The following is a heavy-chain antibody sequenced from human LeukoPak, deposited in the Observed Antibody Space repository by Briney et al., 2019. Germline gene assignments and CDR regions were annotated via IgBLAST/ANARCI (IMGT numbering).Heavy chain of an antibody. CDR3: AKEMATIRAFDF. V-gene: IGHV3-11*01. Sequence: GGSLRLSCAASGFTLRDYYMSWIRQAPGKGLEWVSYISSADSTTYYADSVKGRFTISRDNSKNTLYLQMNSLRAEDTAVYYCAKEMATIRAFDFWGQGTMVTVSS. CDR1: GFTLRDYY. D-gene: IGHD5-24*01. CDR2: ISSADSTT. J-gene: IGHJ3*01.